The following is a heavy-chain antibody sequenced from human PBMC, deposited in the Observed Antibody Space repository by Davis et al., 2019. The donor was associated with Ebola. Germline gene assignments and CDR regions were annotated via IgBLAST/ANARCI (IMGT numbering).Heavy chain of an antibody. CDR2: IYYSGNT. D-gene: IGHD7-27*01. CDR3: ARLGIGMKNWFDP. J-gene: IGHJ5*02. V-gene: IGHV4-59*01. CDR1: GGSISSYY. Sequence: SETLSLTCTVSGGSISSYYWSWIRQPPGRGLEWIGYIYYSGNTNYNPSLKSRVTISLDTSKKQFSLTLSSVTAADTAAYYCARLGIGMKNWFDPWGQGTLVTVSS.